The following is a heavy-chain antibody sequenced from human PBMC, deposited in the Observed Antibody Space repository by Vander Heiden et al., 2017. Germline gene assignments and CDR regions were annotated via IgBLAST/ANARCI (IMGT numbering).Heavy chain of an antibody. Sequence: QVQLVQSGSELKKPGASVKVSCKASGYTFTSYAMTWVRQAPGQGLEWMGWINTNTGNPTYAQGFTGRFVFSLDTSVSTADLQISSLKAEDTAVYYCARDRHYYDFWSGYYNAVGWFDPWGQGTLVTVSS. V-gene: IGHV7-4-1*02. CDR3: ARDRHYYDFWSGYYNAVGWFDP. J-gene: IGHJ5*02. D-gene: IGHD3-3*01. CDR1: GYTFTSYA. CDR2: INTNTGNP.